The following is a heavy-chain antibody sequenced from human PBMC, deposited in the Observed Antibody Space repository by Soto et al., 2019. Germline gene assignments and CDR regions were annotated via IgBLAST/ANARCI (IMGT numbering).Heavy chain of an antibody. CDR1: GGSFTVYY. D-gene: IGHD3-9*01. CDR3: ARMGKGQGGYYVTLTGYSTFDY. V-gene: IGHV4-34*01. CDR2: ISHSGQT. J-gene: IGHJ4*02. Sequence: SETLSLTCAVYGGSFTVYYWSWIRQPPGKGLEWIGEISHSGQTNYNPSLNSRVTLSVDTSKNQFSLRLTSVTAADTAVYYCARMGKGQGGYYVTLTGYSTFDYWGQGTLVTVSS.